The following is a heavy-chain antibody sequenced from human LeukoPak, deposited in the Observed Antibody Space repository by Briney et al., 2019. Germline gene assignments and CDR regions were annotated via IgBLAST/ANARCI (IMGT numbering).Heavy chain of an antibody. CDR2: ISAYNGNT. J-gene: IGHJ5*02. CDR3: ARTRITMIVVGGDWFDP. Sequence: GASVKVSCEASGYTFTSYGISWVRQAPGQGLEWMGWISAYNGNTNYAQKLQGRLTMTRDTSTSTAYMDLRSLRSDDTAVYYCARTRITMIVVGGDWFDPWGQGTLVTVSS. D-gene: IGHD3-22*01. CDR1: GYTFTSYG. V-gene: IGHV1-18*01.